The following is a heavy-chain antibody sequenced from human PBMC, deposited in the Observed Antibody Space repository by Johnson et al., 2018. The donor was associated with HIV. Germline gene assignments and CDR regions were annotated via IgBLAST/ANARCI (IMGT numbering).Heavy chain of an antibody. D-gene: IGHD1-20*01. J-gene: IGHJ3*02. CDR1: GFTFSRFG. Sequence: QVQLVESGGGVVQPGGSLRLSCVASGFTFSRFGMHWVRQAPGKGLEWVAFIWYDGSAKYYADSVKGRFTISRDNSKNTLYLQMNSLRAEDTAVYYCAKDLNPDNWNPDAFDIWGQGTMVTVSS. CDR3: AKDLNPDNWNPDAFDI. CDR2: IWYDGSAK. V-gene: IGHV3-30*02.